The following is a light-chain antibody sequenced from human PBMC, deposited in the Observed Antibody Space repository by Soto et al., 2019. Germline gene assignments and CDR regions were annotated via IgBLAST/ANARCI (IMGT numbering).Light chain of an antibody. CDR2: GAS. CDR3: QHYYNWCGK. Sequence: EIVMTQSPATLSVSPGERATLSCRASQIISSNLAWYQQKPGQPPSLLIHGASARATGIPARFSGSGSGTEVTDTLSSLQPEDYVVYYCQHYYNWCGKFAQGTMVDIK. V-gene: IGKV3-15*01. J-gene: IGKJ2*01. CDR1: QIISSN.